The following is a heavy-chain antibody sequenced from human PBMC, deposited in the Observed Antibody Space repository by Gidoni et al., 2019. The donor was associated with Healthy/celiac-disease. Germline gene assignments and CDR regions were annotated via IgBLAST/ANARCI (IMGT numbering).Heavy chain of an antibody. J-gene: IGHJ4*02. CDR3: AREGGYSSSWYLEQNEHYFDY. V-gene: IGHV1-69*06. CDR1: GGTFSSYA. CDR2: IIPIFGTA. Sequence: QVQLVQSGAEVKKPGSSVKVSCQASGGTFSSYAIRWVRQAPGHGLAWMGGIIPIFGTANYAQKFQGRVTITADKSTSTAYMELSSLRSEDTAVYYCAREGGYSSSWYLEQNEHYFDYWGQGTLVTVSS. D-gene: IGHD6-13*01.